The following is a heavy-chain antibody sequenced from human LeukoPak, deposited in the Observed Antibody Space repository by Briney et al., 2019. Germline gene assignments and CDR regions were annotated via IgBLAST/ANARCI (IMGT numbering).Heavy chain of an antibody. Sequence: GGSLRLSCEASGFTFSSYAMHWVRQAPGKGLEWVAVISYDGSNKYYADSVKGRFTISRDNSKNTLYLQMNSLRAEDTAVYYCARDTAMVTRFDYWGQGTLVTVSS. CDR2: ISYDGSNK. J-gene: IGHJ4*02. CDR1: GFTFSSYA. CDR3: ARDTAMVTRFDY. D-gene: IGHD5-18*01. V-gene: IGHV3-30-3*01.